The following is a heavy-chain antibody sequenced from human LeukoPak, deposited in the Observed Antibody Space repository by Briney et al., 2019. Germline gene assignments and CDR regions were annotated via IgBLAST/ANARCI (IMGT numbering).Heavy chain of an antibody. CDR3: TRDSQDSYVYYMVV. J-gene: IGHJ6*03. D-gene: IGHD3-10*02. CDR1: GFTFSRYW. Sequence: GGSLRLSCAVSGFTFSRYWMSWVRQAPGKGLEWVANINQDGSVKYYVDSVKGRFTVSRDSAKNSLYLQMNSLRAEDTAVYYCTRDSQDSYVYYMVVWGKGTTVTVSS. CDR2: INQDGSVK. V-gene: IGHV3-7*01.